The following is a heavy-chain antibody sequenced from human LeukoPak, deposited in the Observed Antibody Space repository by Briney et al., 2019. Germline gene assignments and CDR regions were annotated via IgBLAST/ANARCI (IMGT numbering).Heavy chain of an antibody. Sequence: SETLSLTCTVSGGSISSYYWSWIRQPAGKGLEWIGRIYTSGSTNYNPSLKSRVTMSVDTSKSQFSLKLSSVTAADTAVYYCARDYCSGGSCYSGYWGQGTLVTVSS. CDR3: ARDYCSGGSCYSGY. D-gene: IGHD2-15*01. CDR1: GGSISSYY. J-gene: IGHJ4*02. CDR2: IYTSGST. V-gene: IGHV4-4*07.